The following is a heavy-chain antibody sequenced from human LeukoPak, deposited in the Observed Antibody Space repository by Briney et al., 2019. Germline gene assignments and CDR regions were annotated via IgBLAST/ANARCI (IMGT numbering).Heavy chain of an antibody. CDR3: ARSTSHNYYDSSGYRYYFDY. CDR1: GGSISNYY. Sequence: SETLSLTCTVSGGSISNYYWNWIRQSPGKGLEWIGYILSSGSTHHNPSLTSRISLSVDTSKNQFSLKLSSVTAADTAVYYCARSTSHNYYDSSGYRYYFDYWGQGTLVTVSS. D-gene: IGHD3-22*01. CDR2: ILSSGST. V-gene: IGHV4-4*09. J-gene: IGHJ4*02.